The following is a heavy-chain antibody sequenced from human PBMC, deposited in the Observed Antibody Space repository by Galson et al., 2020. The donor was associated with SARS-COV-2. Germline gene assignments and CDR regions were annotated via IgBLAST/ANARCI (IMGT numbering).Heavy chain of an antibody. CDR1: GFTFSGST. Sequence: LSLTCAASGFTFSGSTIHWVRQASGKGLEWVGRIRSKPNSYATAYAASVKGRFTISRDDSKITAYLQMNSLKTEDTAVYYCTGATYCGGDCYSDAFDIWGQGTMVTVSS. J-gene: IGHJ3*02. CDR2: IRSKPNSYAT. CDR3: TGATYCGGDCYSDAFDI. V-gene: IGHV3-73*01. D-gene: IGHD2-21*02.